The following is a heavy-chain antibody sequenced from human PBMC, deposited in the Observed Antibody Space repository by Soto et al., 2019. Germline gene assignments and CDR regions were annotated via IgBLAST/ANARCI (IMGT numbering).Heavy chain of an antibody. CDR3: AASRIAVAAATPYYFDY. J-gene: IGHJ4*02. D-gene: IGHD6-19*01. Sequence: ASVKVSCKASGYTFTGYYMHWVRQAPGQGLEWIGWINPNSGGTNYAQKFQGWVTMTRDTSISTAYMELSRLRSDDTAVYYCAASRIAVAAATPYYFDYWGQGTLVTVSS. CDR2: INPNSGGT. V-gene: IGHV1-2*04. CDR1: GYTFTGYY.